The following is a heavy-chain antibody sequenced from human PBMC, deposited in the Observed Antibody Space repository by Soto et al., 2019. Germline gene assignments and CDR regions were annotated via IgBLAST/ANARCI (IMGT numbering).Heavy chain of an antibody. J-gene: IGHJ6*02. CDR3: AREPVGPDYAMDV. Sequence: QERLVESGGGVVQPGRSLRLSCAASGFTFSSYGMHWVRQTPGKGLEWVAVLGFDGGGRYYADSVKGRFTISRDNSKNTLDLQMDSLSVEDTALYYCAREPVGPDYAMDVWGQGTTVTVSS. D-gene: IGHD1-26*01. CDR2: LGFDGGGR. CDR1: GFTFSSYG. V-gene: IGHV3-33*01.